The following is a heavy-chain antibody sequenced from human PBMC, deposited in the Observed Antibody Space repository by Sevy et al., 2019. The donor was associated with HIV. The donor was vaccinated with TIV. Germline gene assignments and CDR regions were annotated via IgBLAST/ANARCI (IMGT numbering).Heavy chain of an antibody. Sequence: GGSLRLSCAASGFTFSSYWMSWVRQAPGKGLEWVANIKQDGSEKYYVDSVKGRFTISRDNAKNSLYLQMNSLRAEDTAVYYCARDDSSGWYRLPGPNFDYWGQGILVTVSS. V-gene: IGHV3-7*01. J-gene: IGHJ4*02. D-gene: IGHD6-19*01. CDR3: ARDDSSGWYRLPGPNFDY. CDR2: IKQDGSEK. CDR1: GFTFSSYW.